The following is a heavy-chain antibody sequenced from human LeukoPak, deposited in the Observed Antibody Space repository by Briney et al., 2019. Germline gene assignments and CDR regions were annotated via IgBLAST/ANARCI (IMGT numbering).Heavy chain of an antibody. CDR1: GFTFSSYE. J-gene: IGHJ6*03. CDR2: ISSSGSTI. D-gene: IGHD3-3*01. CDR3: ARCSANGFWSGYYDYYYYYMDV. Sequence: GGSLRLSCAASGFTFSSYEMNWVRQAPGKWLEWVSYISSSGSTIYYADYVKGRFTISRDNAKHSLYLQMNSLRAEDTDVYYCARCSANGFWSGYYDYYYYYMDVWGKGTTVTVSS. V-gene: IGHV3-48*03.